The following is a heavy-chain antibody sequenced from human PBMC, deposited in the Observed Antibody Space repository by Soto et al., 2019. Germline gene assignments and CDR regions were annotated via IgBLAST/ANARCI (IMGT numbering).Heavy chain of an antibody. CDR3: ARSNYRPKAAAGTGFNY. CDR2: IYHSGST. Sequence: SETLSLTCAVSGGSISSSNWWSWVRQPPGKGLEWIGEIYHSGSTNYNPSLKSRVTISVDKSKNQFSLKLSSVTAADTAVYYCARSNYRPKAAAGTGFNYWGQGTLVTVSS. V-gene: IGHV4-4*02. D-gene: IGHD6-13*01. CDR1: GGSISSSNW. J-gene: IGHJ4*02.